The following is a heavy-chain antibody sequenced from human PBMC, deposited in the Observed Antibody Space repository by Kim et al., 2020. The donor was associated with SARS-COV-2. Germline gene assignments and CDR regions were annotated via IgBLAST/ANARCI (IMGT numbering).Heavy chain of an antibody. CDR2: ISAYNGNT. CDR1: GYTFTSYG. Sequence: ASVKVSCKASGYTFTSYGISWVRQAPGQGLEWMGWISAYNGNTNYAQKLQGRVTMTTDTSTSTAYMELRSLRSDDTAVYYCARDTMIVVDTHKTYYYYYGMDVWGQGTTVTVSS. D-gene: IGHD3-22*01. J-gene: IGHJ6*02. CDR3: ARDTMIVVDTHKTYYYYYGMDV. V-gene: IGHV1-18*04.